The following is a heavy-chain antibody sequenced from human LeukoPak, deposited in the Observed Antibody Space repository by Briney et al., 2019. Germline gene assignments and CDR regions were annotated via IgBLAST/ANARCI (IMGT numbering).Heavy chain of an antibody. CDR3: APPRWFGKNNWFDP. CDR2: IYWDDDK. CDR1: GFSLSTSGVG. J-gene: IGHJ5*02. Sequence: GPTLVNPTQTLTLTCTFSGFSLSTSGVGVGWIRQPPGKALEWLALIYWDDDKRYSPSLKSRLTITKDTSKNQVVLTMTNMDPGDTPKYYWAPPRWFGKNNWFDPGGQGTLVPVSS. V-gene: IGHV2-5*02. D-gene: IGHD3-10*01.